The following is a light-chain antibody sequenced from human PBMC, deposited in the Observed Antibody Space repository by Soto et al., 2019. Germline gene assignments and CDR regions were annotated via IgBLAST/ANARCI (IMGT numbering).Light chain of an antibody. Sequence: IRMTQSPSSFSASTGDRVTITCRASQGISSYLAWYQQKPGKAPKLLIYAASTLQSGVPSRFSGSGSGTDFTLTISCLQSEDFATYYCQQYYSYPRTFGHGTKVDIK. CDR3: QQYYSYPRT. CDR1: QGISSY. CDR2: AAS. V-gene: IGKV1-8*01. J-gene: IGKJ3*01.